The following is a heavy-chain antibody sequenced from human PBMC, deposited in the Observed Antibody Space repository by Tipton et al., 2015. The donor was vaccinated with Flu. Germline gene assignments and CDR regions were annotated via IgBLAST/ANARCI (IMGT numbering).Heavy chain of an antibody. CDR3: VHGGGVYFDY. D-gene: IGHD5-24*01. V-gene: IGHV4-59*03. J-gene: IGHJ4*02. CDR1: GGSISNYY. CDR2: IYYGGSP. Sequence: TLSLTCSVSGGSISNYYWSWVRQVPGKGLEWVAYIYYGGSPNYNPSLESRVTIFADPSKNEFYLNLRSVTAADTAIYYCVHGGGVYFDYWRQGNLATVSS.